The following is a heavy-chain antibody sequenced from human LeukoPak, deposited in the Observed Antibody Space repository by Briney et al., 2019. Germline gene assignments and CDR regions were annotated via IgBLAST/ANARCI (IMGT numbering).Heavy chain of an antibody. V-gene: IGHV4-38-2*02. CDR2: ISHSGST. Sequence: SETLSLTCTVSGYYISTAYYWGWIRQPPGKGLEWIGSISHSGSTDYNPSLKSRVTISVDTSNNQFSLKLTSVTAADTAVYFCARITRYDDSRDKYYTDVWGKGTTVTVSS. CDR3: ARITRYDDSRDKYYTDV. D-gene: IGHD3-16*01. J-gene: IGHJ6*03. CDR1: GYYISTAYY.